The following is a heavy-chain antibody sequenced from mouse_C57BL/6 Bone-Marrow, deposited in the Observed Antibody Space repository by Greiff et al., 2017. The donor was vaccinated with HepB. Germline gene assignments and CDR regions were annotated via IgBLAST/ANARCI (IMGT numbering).Heavy chain of an antibody. V-gene: IGHV1-55*01. CDR3: ARRIYYYGSSYSY. CDR1: GYTFTSYW. Sequence: QVQLQQPGAELVKPGASVKMSCKASGYTFTSYWITWVKQRPGQGLEWIGDIYPGSGSTNYNEKFKSKATLTVDTSSSTAYMQLSSLTSEDSAVYYWARRIYYYGSSYSYWGQGTTLTVSS. D-gene: IGHD1-1*01. CDR2: IYPGSGST. J-gene: IGHJ2*01.